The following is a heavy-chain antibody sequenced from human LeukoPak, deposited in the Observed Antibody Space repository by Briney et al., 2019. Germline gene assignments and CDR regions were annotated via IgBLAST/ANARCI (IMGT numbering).Heavy chain of an antibody. Sequence: GGSLRLSCAASGLTVSSNYMSWVRQAPGKGLEWVSVMYSGGTTYYADSVKGRFTISRDDSKNTLVFQMTSLRADDTAVYYCARMLISSGYYIDSWGQGTLVTVSS. CDR1: GLTVSSNY. J-gene: IGHJ4*02. CDR3: ARMLISSGYYIDS. D-gene: IGHD3-22*01. CDR2: MYSGGTT. V-gene: IGHV3-53*01.